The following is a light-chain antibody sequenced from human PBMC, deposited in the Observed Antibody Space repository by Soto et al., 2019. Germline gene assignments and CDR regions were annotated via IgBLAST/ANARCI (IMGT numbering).Light chain of an antibody. CDR3: SSYTSSNTLI. V-gene: IGLV2-14*01. Sequence: QSALTQPASVSGSPGQSISISCTGTNTDVGGHHYVSWYQQHPGKAPKLLIYEVSYRPSGVSNHFSASKSGNTASLTVSGLQADDEADYYCSSYTSSNTLIFGGGTKLTVL. CDR1: NTDVGGHHY. J-gene: IGLJ2*01. CDR2: EVS.